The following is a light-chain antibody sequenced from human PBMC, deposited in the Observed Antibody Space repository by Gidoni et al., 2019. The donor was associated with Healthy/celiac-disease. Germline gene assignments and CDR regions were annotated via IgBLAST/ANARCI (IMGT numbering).Light chain of an antibody. V-gene: IGKV3-15*01. CDR3: QQYNNWPPLT. Sequence: EIVMTQSPASLSVSPGVRATLSSRASQSVSSNLAWYQQKHGQAPRLLIYGASTRATGMPARYSGSGSGTEFTLTISSLQSEDFAVYYCQQYNNWPPLTFGGXTKVEIK. CDR1: QSVSSN. CDR2: GAS. J-gene: IGKJ4*01.